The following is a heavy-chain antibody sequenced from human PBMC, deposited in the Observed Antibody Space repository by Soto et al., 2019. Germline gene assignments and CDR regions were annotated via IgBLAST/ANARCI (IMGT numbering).Heavy chain of an antibody. CDR2: IYYSGST. V-gene: IGHV4-31*03. D-gene: IGHD3-10*01. Sequence: PSETLSLTCTVSGGSISSGGYYWSWIRQHPGKGLEWIGYIYYSGSTYYNPSLKSRVTISVDTSKNQFSLKLSSVTAADTAVYYCARENRLLWFGELLNYYYGMDVWGQGTTVTVS. CDR1: GGSISSGGYY. CDR3: ARENRLLWFGELLNYYYGMDV. J-gene: IGHJ6*02.